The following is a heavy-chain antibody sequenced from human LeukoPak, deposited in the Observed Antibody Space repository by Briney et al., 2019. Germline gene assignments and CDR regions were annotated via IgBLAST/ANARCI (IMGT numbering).Heavy chain of an antibody. V-gene: IGHV1-46*01. Sequence: ASVKVSCKASGYTFTSYYMHWVRQAPGQGLEWMGIINPSGGSTSYAQKFQGRVTMTRDTSTSTVYMELSSLRSEDTAVYYCAVVDTAMVKGNNRFDPWGQGTLVTVSS. CDR3: AVVDTAMVKGNNRFDP. D-gene: IGHD5-18*01. CDR1: GYTFTSYY. CDR2: INPSGGST. J-gene: IGHJ5*02.